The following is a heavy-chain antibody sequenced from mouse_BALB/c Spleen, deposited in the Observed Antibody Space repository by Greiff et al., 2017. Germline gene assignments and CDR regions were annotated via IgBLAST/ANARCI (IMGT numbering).Heavy chain of an antibody. V-gene: IGHV5-4*02. CDR3: ASSTMDWYFDV. CDR1: GFTFSDYY. Sequence: EVKLMESGGGLVKPGGSLKLSCAASGFTFSDYYMYWVRQNPEKRLEWVATISDGGSYTYYPDSVKGRFTISRDNAKNNLYLQMSSLKSEDTAMYYCASSTMDWYFDVWGAGTTVTVSS. CDR2: ISDGGSYT. J-gene: IGHJ1*01. D-gene: IGHD2-1*01.